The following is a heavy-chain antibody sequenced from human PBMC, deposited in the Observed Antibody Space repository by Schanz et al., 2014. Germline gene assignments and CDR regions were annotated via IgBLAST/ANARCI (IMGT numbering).Heavy chain of an antibody. CDR3: AXDPGDSYDSWPKVRNGMDV. J-gene: IGHJ6*02. V-gene: IGHV1-46*01. D-gene: IGHD3-22*01. Sequence: QVQLVQSGAEVKKPGASVKLSCKASGYTFTNYYIHWVRQAPGQGLEWMGKIIPILGMENYAQKFQGRVTMTTDTSTSTAYXXXRSLRSDDTAVYXXAXDPGDSYDSWPKVRNGMDVWGQGTTVTVSS. CDR2: IIPILGME. CDR1: GYTFTNYY.